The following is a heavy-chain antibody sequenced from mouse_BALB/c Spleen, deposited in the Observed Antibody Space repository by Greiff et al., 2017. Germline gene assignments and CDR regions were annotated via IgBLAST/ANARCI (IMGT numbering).Heavy chain of an antibody. CDR2: INPSSGYT. Sequence: QVQLKQSGAGLARPGASVKMSCKASGYTFTSYTMHWVKQRPGQGLEWIGYINPSSGYTNYNQKFKDKATLTADKSSSTAYMQLSSLTSEDSAVYYCARTATDWYFDVWGAGTTVTVSS. J-gene: IGHJ1*01. V-gene: IGHV1-4*01. D-gene: IGHD1-2*01. CDR3: ARTATDWYFDV. CDR1: GYTFTSYT.